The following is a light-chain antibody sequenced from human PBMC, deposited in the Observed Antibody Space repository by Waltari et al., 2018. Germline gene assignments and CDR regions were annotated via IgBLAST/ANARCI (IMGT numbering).Light chain of an antibody. CDR2: AAS. J-gene: IGKJ4*01. V-gene: IGKV1-8*01. CDR3: QQYNNWPLT. CDR1: QGISSY. Sequence: AIRMTQSPSSLSASTGDRVTTTCRASQGISSYLAWYQQKPGKVPKLLIYAASTLQSGVPSRFSGSGSGTDFTLTISCLQSEDFAVYYCQQYNNWPLTFGGGTKVEIK.